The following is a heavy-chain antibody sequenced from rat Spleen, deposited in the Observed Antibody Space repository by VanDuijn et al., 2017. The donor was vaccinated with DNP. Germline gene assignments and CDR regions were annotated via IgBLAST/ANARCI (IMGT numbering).Heavy chain of an antibody. V-gene: IGHV5-20*01. Sequence: EVQLVESGGGLVQPGRSLKLSCAASGFTFSDYYMAWVRQAPTKGLEWVASLTNSGGSTYYRDSVKGRFTISRDNAKSTLYLQMDSLRSEDTATYYCTTGGAMDAWGQGTSVTVSS. J-gene: IGHJ4*01. D-gene: IGHD1-11*01. CDR2: LTNSGGST. CDR3: TTGGAMDA. CDR1: GFTFSDYY.